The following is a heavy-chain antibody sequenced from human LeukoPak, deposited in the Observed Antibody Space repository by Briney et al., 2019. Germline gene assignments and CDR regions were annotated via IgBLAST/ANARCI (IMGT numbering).Heavy chain of an antibody. J-gene: IGHJ6*03. D-gene: IGHD3-10*01. CDR1: GGSISSYY. Sequence: TSETLSLTCTVPGGSISSYYWSWIRQPPGKGLEWIGYISDTGNTNYNPSLKSRVTMSVDTSKDQFSLKLSPVTAADTAVYSCARGVTMVQGYYYYMDVWGKGTTVTVSS. CDR3: ARGVTMVQGYYYYMDV. CDR2: ISDTGNT. V-gene: IGHV4-59*01.